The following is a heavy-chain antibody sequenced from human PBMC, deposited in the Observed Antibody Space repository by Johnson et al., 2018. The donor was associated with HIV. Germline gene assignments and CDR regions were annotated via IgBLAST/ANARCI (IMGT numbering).Heavy chain of an antibody. CDR2: IKSETDGGTT. V-gene: IGHV3-15*02. Sequence: VQLVESGGALVKPGGSLRLSCVASGFTFSNAWLSWVRQAAGEGLEWVGRIKSETDGGTTDYADSVKGRFTISRDNSKSTLYLQMNSLRVEDTAVYYCARAYNDAFDIWGQGTMVTVSS. CDR1: GFTFSNAW. D-gene: IGHD5-24*01. CDR3: ARAYNDAFDI. J-gene: IGHJ3*02.